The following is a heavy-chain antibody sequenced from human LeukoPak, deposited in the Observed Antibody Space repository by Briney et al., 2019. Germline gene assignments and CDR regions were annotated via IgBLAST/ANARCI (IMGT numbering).Heavy chain of an antibody. CDR1: GFTFDDYG. Sequence: GGSLRLSCAASGFTFDDYGMSWVRQAPGKGLEWVSGINWNGGSTGYADSVKGRFTISRDNAKNSLYLQMNSLRAEDTAVYYCAREFRTYCSSTSCYGLDPWGQGTLVTVSS. V-gene: IGHV3-20*04. CDR2: INWNGGST. D-gene: IGHD2-2*01. CDR3: AREFRTYCSSTSCYGLDP. J-gene: IGHJ5*02.